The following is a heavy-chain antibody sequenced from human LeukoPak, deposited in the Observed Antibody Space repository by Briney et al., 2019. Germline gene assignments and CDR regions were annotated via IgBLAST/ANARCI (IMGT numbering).Heavy chain of an antibody. Sequence: GGSLRLSCAASGFTFSSYGMHWVRQAPGKGLEWVAVIWYDGSNKYYADSVKGRFTISRDNSKNTLYLQMNSLRAEDTAVYYCAKDRRRVEMATLSFDYWGQGTLVTVSS. J-gene: IGHJ4*02. CDR1: GFTFSSYG. CDR2: IWYDGSNK. V-gene: IGHV3-33*06. CDR3: AKDRRRVEMATLSFDY. D-gene: IGHD5-24*01.